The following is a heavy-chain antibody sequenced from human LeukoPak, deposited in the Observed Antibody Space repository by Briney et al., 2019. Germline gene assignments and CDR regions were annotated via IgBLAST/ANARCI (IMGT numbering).Heavy chain of an antibody. D-gene: IGHD3-10*01. Sequence: SETLSLTCSVSGASINSGSYYWYWIRQPAGKGLEWIGRIFTSGDTNYNPSLKSRVTMSVGTSKNHVSLKLTSVTAADTAVYYCARDAFYYGSGSYYGLDYWGQGIRVIVSS. J-gene: IGHJ4*02. CDR3: ARDAFYYGSGSYYGLDY. V-gene: IGHV4-61*02. CDR2: IFTSGDT. CDR1: GASINSGSYY.